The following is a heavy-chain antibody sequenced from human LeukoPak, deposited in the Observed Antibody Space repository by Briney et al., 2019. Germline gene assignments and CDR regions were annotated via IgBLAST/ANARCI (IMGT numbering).Heavy chain of an antibody. V-gene: IGHV3-74*01. CDR2: INSDGSST. CDR1: GFTFSSYW. J-gene: IGHJ4*02. Sequence: PGGSLRLSCAASGFTFSSYWMHWVRQAPGKGLVWVSRINSDGSSTSYADSVKGRFTISRDNSKNTLYLQMNSLRAEDTAVYYCAKDAHYYGSGSYYKGDYWGQGTLVTVSS. D-gene: IGHD3-10*01. CDR3: AKDAHYYGSGSYYKGDY.